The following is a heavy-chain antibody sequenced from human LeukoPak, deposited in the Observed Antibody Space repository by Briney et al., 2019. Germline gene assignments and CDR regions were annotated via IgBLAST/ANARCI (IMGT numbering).Heavy chain of an antibody. CDR3: ARFYGGNPYSHFDY. Sequence: ASVKVSCKASGYTFNSYYMHWVRQAPGQGLEWMGIINPSGGSTSYAQKFQGRVNMTRDTSTSTVYMELSSLRSEDTAVYYCARFYGGNPYSHFDYWAREPWSPSP. D-gene: IGHD4-23*01. V-gene: IGHV1-46*02. J-gene: IGHJ4*02. CDR1: GYTFNSYY. CDR2: INPSGGST.